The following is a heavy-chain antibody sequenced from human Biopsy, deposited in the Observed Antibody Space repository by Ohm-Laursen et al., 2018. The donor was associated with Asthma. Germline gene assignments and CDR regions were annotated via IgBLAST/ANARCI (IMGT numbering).Heavy chain of an antibody. J-gene: IGHJ5*02. V-gene: IGHV4-30-4*02. Sequence: SDTLSLTCTVSGGSINNFYWSWIRQHPVKGLEWIGHIYYSGSTSYNPSLKGGVTISVDTSKNQFSLKLSSVTAADTAVYYCARASVAASSNWFDPWGQGTTVSVST. CDR1: GGSINNFY. CDR2: IYYSGST. CDR3: ARASVAASSNWFDP. D-gene: IGHD6-19*01.